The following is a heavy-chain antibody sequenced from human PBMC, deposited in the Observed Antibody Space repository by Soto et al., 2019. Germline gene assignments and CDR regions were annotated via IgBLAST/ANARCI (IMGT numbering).Heavy chain of an antibody. V-gene: IGHV4-59*01. CDR2: IYYSGST. Sequence: SETLSLTCTVSGGSISSYYWSWIRQPPGTGLEWIGYIYYSGSTNYNPSLKSRVTISVDTSKNQFSLKLSSVTAADTAVYYCARDANGDAFDIWGQGTMVTVSS. J-gene: IGHJ3*02. CDR3: ARDANGDAFDI. CDR1: GGSISSYY. D-gene: IGHD2-8*01.